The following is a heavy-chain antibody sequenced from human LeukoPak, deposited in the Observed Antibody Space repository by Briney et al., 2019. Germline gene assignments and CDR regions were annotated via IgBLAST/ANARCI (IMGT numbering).Heavy chain of an antibody. Sequence: SETLSLTCAVYGGSFSGYYWSWIRQPPGKGLEWSGEINHSGSTNYNPSLKSRVTISVDKSKNQFSLKLSSVTAADTAVYYCARVALELLWLTYFDPWGQGTLVTVSS. V-gene: IGHV4-34*01. CDR3: ARVALELLWLTYFDP. CDR1: GGSFSGYY. D-gene: IGHD3-10*01. J-gene: IGHJ5*02. CDR2: INHSGST.